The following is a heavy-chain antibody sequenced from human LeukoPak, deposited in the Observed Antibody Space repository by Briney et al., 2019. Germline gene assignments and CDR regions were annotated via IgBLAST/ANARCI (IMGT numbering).Heavy chain of an antibody. J-gene: IGHJ4*02. V-gene: IGHV3-9*01. D-gene: IGHD6-6*01. CDR3: AKGGIAARLYYFDY. Sequence: PGGSLRLSCAASGFTFDDYAMRWVRHAPGKGMEWVSGIRWNRGSIVYAECVKGRFTISRDNAKNCLYLQMNSLRAEDTALYYCAKGGIAARLYYFDYWGQGTLGTVSS. CDR1: GFTFDDYA. CDR2: IRWNRGSI.